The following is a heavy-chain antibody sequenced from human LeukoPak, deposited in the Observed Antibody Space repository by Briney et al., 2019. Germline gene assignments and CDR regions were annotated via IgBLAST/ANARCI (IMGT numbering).Heavy chain of an antibody. J-gene: IGHJ3*02. V-gene: IGHV3-33*01. CDR3: ARAIGPFDI. D-gene: IGHD2-21*01. CDR1: GFTFSTYG. Sequence: GGSLRLSCAASGFTFSTYGMHWVRQAPGKGLEWVAVIWFDGSIKYYADSVKGRFTISRDNSKNTLYLQMNSLRAEDTAVYYCARAIGPFDIWGQGTIVIVSS. CDR2: IWFDGSIK.